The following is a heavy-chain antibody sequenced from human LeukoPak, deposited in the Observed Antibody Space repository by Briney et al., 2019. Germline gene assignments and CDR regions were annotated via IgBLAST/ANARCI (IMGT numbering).Heavy chain of an antibody. D-gene: IGHD7-27*01. V-gene: IGHV3-21*01. J-gene: IGHJ4*02. CDR2: ISSSSSYI. CDR1: GFTVSSNY. Sequence: GGSLRLSCAASGFTVSSNYMSWVRQAPGKGLEWVSSISSSSSYIYYADSVKGRFTISRDNAKNSLYLQMNSLRAEDTAVYYCARDLGRYYFDYWGQGTLVTVSS. CDR3: ARDLGRYYFDY.